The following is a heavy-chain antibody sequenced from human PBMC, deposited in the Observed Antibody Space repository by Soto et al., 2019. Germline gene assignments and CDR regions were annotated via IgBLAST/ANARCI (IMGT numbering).Heavy chain of an antibody. D-gene: IGHD2-21*01. Sequence: SDTLSRTSSVSSRTISSYYWSWIRQPPGKGLEWIGYVYYSGSTNYNPSLKSRVTISVDTSKNQFSLKLSSVTAADTAVYYCARGVIYQTGFFDYWGQGTLVTVS. V-gene: IGHV4-59*07. J-gene: IGHJ4*02. CDR3: ARGVIYQTGFFDY. CDR2: VYYSGST. CDR1: SRTISSYY.